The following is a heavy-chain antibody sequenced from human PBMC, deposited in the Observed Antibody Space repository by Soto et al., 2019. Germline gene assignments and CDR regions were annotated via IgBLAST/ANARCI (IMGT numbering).Heavy chain of an antibody. CDR1: GFSFVNYA. D-gene: IGHD6-19*01. J-gene: IGHJ4*02. V-gene: IGHV3-23*01. CDR3: AKATTNGGWFNPFDS. CDR2: LSGSGTST. Sequence: VGSLRLSCAASGFSFVNYAMNWVRQAPGKGLEWVSGLSGSGTSTYYADSAKGRFTISRDNSRDTLFLQMNSLTADDTAVYYCAKATTNGGWFNPFDSWGQGALVTVSS.